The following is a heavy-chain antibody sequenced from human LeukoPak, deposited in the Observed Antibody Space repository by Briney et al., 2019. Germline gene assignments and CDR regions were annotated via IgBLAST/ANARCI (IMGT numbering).Heavy chain of an antibody. CDR3: AREQSVWYFDL. J-gene: IGHJ2*01. V-gene: IGHV4-4*07. Sequence: SETLSLTRTVSGAYMNVFYWSWIRQPAGKGLQWIGRISTSGSTDYNPSLRSRVTMSVDTSKDQFSLKLSSVTAADTAVYYCAREQSVWYFDLWGRGTLVTVSS. CDR2: ISTSGST. CDR1: GAYMNVFY.